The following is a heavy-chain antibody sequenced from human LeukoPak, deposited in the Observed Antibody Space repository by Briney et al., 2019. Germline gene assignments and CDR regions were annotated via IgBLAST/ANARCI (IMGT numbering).Heavy chain of an antibody. J-gene: IGHJ2*01. D-gene: IGHD5-18*01. Sequence: GESLKISCKGSGYSFTSYWIGWVRQMPGKGLEWMGIIYPGDSDTRYSPSFQGQVTISADKSISTAYLQWSSLKASDTAMYYCASHGYNYGRTYWYFDLWGRGTLVTVSS. CDR3: ASHGYNYGRTYWYFDL. V-gene: IGHV5-51*01. CDR1: GYSFTSYW. CDR2: IYPGDSDT.